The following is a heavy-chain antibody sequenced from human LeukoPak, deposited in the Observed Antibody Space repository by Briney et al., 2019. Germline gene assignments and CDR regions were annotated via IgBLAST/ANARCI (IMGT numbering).Heavy chain of an antibody. CDR1: GFPLSSYA. D-gene: IGHD5-18*01. V-gene: IGHV4-34*01. J-gene: IGHJ4*02. CDR2: INHSGST. Sequence: SGGSLRLSCAASGFPLSSYAMSWVRQASGKGLEWIGEINHSGSTNYNPSLKSRVTISVDTSKNQFSLKLSSVTAADTAVYYCARQWIQLWPFDYWGQGTLVTVSS. CDR3: ARQWIQLWPFDY.